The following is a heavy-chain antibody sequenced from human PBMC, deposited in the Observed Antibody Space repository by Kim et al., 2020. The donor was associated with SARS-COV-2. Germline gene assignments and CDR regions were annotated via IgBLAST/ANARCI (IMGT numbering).Heavy chain of an antibody. Sequence: GGSLRLSCAASGFTFSNNAMSWVRQAPGRGLEWVSTIRAGAETTYYADSVNGRFTISRDSSKHTLYLQLNSLRADDTAVDYCARDRGGSGGRAFDYGGQG. CDR2: IRAGAETT. J-gene: IGHJ4*02. CDR3: ARDRGGSGGRAFDY. D-gene: IGHD3-3*01. V-gene: IGHV3-23*01. CDR1: GFTFSNNA.